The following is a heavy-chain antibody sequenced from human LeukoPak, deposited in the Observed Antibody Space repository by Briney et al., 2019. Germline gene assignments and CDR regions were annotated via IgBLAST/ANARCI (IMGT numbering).Heavy chain of an antibody. CDR2: IYYSGST. V-gene: IGHV4-39*01. J-gene: IGHJ5*02. CDR3: ARLITPTRVDP. Sequence: PSETLSLTCTVSGGSISSSSYYWGWIRQPPGKGLEWIGSIYYSGSTYYNPSLKSRVTISVDTSKNQFSLKLSSVTAADTAVYYCARLITPTRVDPWGQGTLVTVSS. CDR1: GGSISSSSYY. D-gene: IGHD1-14*01.